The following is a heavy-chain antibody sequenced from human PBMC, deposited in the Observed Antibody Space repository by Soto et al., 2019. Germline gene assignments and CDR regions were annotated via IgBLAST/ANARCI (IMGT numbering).Heavy chain of an antibody. CDR1: GFTFSTYD. CDR3: AIVSSSWSCFYF. J-gene: IGHJ4*02. Sequence: EVRLVESGGGLVQPGESLRLSCATSGFTFSTYDMHWVRQPTGKGLEWVSSISKAGYTYYPGSVKGRFTISRENAKNSLYLHMASLTAAETGVYYCAIVSSSWSCFYFWGQGNLVTVSS. D-gene: IGHD6-13*01. CDR2: ISKAGYT. V-gene: IGHV3-13*01.